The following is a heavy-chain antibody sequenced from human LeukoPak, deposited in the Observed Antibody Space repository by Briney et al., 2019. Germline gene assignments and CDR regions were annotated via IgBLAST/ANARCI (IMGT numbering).Heavy chain of an antibody. CDR2: INPSGGST. V-gene: IGHV1-46*01. J-gene: IGHJ4*02. D-gene: IGHD6-13*01. CDR1: GYTFTSYY. Sequence: GASVKVSCKASGYTFTSYYMHWVRQAPGQGLEWMGIINPSGGSTSYAQKFQGRVTMTRDTSTSTVYMELSSLRSEGTAVYYCATLYSSSWYGSGEYFDYWGQGTLVTVSS. CDR3: ATLYSSSWYGSGEYFDY.